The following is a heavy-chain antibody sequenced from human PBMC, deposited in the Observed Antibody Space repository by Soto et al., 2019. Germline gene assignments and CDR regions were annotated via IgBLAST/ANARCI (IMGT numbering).Heavy chain of an antibody. Sequence: SETRCLTCTVSGGSISSGDYYGSWIRQPPGKGLEWIGYIYYSGSTYYNPSLKSRVTISVDTSKNQFSLKLSSVTAADTAVYYCARVGGFGATTIDYWGQGTLVTVSS. V-gene: IGHV4-30-4*01. J-gene: IGHJ4*02. CDR2: IYYSGST. D-gene: IGHD3-10*01. CDR3: ARVGGFGATTIDY. CDR1: GGSISSGDYY.